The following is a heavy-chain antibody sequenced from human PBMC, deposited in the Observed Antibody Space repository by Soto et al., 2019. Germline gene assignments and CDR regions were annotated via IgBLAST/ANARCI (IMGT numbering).Heavy chain of an antibody. Sequence: GGSLRLSCAASGFMFSSHGMHWIRQAPGKGLEWVSYISSSSSYTNYADSVKGRFTISRDNAKNSLYLQMNSLRAEDTAVYYCARGWRYYDSSGYPGYWGQGTLVTVSS. D-gene: IGHD3-22*01. CDR1: GFMFSSHG. CDR2: ISSSSSYT. CDR3: ARGWRYYDSSGYPGY. J-gene: IGHJ4*02. V-gene: IGHV3-21*05.